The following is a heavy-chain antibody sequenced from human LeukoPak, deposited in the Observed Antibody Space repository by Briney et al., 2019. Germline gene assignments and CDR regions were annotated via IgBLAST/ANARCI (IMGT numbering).Heavy chain of an antibody. CDR2: IYSSGST. V-gene: IGHV4-4*07. Sequence: SETLSLTCTVSGGSISSYYWSWIRQPAGKGLEWIGRIYSSGSTNYNPSLKSRVTMSVDTSKNQFSLRLSSVTAADTAVYYCARRIAVAGKAGFDYWGQGTPVTVSS. CDR3: ARRIAVAGKAGFDY. CDR1: GGSISSYY. D-gene: IGHD6-19*01. J-gene: IGHJ4*02.